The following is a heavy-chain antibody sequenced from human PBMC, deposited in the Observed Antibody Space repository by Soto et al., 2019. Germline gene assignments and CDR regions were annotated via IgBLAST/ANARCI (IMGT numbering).Heavy chain of an antibody. Sequence: PGGSLRLSCAASGFTFRNYGMNWVRQAPGKGLEWVSYIGIGSSTKYYADSVKGRFTISRDNAKNSLYLQMNSLRAEDTAVYYCARADSGYAHGYYYYGMDVWGQGTTVTVSS. V-gene: IGHV3-48*01. CDR3: ARADSGYAHGYYYYGMDV. D-gene: IGHD5-12*01. CDR1: GFTFRNYG. CDR2: IGIGSSTK. J-gene: IGHJ6*02.